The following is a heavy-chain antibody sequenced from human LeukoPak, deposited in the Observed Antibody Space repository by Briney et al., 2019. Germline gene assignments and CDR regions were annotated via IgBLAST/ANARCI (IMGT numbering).Heavy chain of an antibody. CDR2: ISSSGSTI. D-gene: IGHD6-13*01. Sequence: GGSLRLSCAASGFTFSNYYMSWIRQAPGKWLEWVSYISSSGSTIYYADSVKGRFTISRDNAKNSLYLQMNSLRAEDTAVYYCAAIAAAGTFPYFYYMDVWCKGTTVTVSS. V-gene: IGHV3-11*04. CDR3: AAIAAAGTFPYFYYMDV. CDR1: GFTFSNYY. J-gene: IGHJ6*03.